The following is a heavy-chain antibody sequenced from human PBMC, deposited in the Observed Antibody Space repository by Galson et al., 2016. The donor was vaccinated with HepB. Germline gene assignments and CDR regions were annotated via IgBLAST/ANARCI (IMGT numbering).Heavy chain of an antibody. CDR3: ARGLYSNSFDL. Sequence: SLRLSCAASGFTFRTFSMDWVRQAPGKGLEWASYISGDSDTIYHADSVKGRFTISRDNAKSSLNLQMNALRDEDTAVYYCARGLYSNSFDLWGQGTPVTVS. D-gene: IGHD4-11*01. CDR1: GFTFRTFS. CDR2: ISGDSDTI. V-gene: IGHV3-48*02. J-gene: IGHJ5*02.